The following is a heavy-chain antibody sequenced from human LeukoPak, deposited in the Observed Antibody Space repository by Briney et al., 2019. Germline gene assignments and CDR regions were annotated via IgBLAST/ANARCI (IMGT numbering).Heavy chain of an antibody. D-gene: IGHD2-21*02. Sequence: GGSLRLSCAASGFTFNSYTMSWVRQAPGKGLEWVSSINTRSSNIYYADSMKGRFTVSRDNTKNSLYLQMNSLRAEVTAVYFCAKESGHCGADCLALNDYWGQGTLVTVSS. CDR2: INTRSSNI. J-gene: IGHJ4*02. CDR3: AKESGHCGADCLALNDY. CDR1: GFTFNSYT. V-gene: IGHV3-21*01.